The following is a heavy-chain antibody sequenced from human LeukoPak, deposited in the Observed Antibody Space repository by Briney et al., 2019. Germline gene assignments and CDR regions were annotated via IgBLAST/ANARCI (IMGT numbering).Heavy chain of an antibody. CDR1: VYTLTELS. Sequence: ASVKVSCKVSVYTLTELSMHWVRQALGKGLEWMGGFDPEDGETIYAQKFQGRVTMPEDTSTDTAYMELSSLRSEDTAVYCCATDAVWFGELSVYWGQGTLVTVSS. J-gene: IGHJ4*02. V-gene: IGHV1-24*01. D-gene: IGHD3-10*01. CDR2: FDPEDGET. CDR3: ATDAVWFGELSVY.